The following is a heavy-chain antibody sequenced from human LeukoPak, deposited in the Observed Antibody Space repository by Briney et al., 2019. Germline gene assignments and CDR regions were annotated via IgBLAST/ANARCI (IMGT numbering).Heavy chain of an antibody. Sequence: GGSLRLSCAASGFTFDDYAMHWVRQAPGKGLEWVSGIRWNSGSIGYADSVKGRFTISRDNAKNSLYLQMNSLRAEDTALYYCAKDISTRPKYFQHWGQGTLVTVSS. CDR1: GFTFDDYA. CDR2: IRWNSGSI. CDR3: AKDISTRPKYFQH. J-gene: IGHJ1*01. V-gene: IGHV3-9*01.